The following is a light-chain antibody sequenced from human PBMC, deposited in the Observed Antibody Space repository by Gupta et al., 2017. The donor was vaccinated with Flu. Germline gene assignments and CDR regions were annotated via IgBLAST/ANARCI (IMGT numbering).Light chain of an antibody. J-gene: IGLJ3*02. CDR1: TGAVTSGYY. Sequence: QTVVTQEPSLTVSPGGTVTLTCASSTGAVTSGYYPNWFQQKPGQAPRALTYSTSNKHSWTPARFSGSLLGGEAALTLSGVQPEDEAEYYCLLYYGGAHWVFGGGTKLTVL. CDR2: STS. CDR3: LLYYGGAHWV. V-gene: IGLV7-43*01.